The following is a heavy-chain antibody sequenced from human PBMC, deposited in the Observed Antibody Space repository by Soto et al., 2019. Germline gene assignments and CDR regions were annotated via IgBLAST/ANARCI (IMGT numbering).Heavy chain of an antibody. V-gene: IGHV4-31*03. D-gene: IGHD2-2*01. CDR1: GGSISSGGYY. Sequence: PSETLSLTCTVSGGSISSGGYYWSWIRQHPGKGLEWIGYIYYSGSTYYNPPLKSRVTISVDTSKNQFSLKLSSVTAADTAVYYCARSTLGKVVPAAIHYWGQGTLVTVSS. CDR2: IYYSGST. CDR3: ARSTLGKVVPAAIHY. J-gene: IGHJ4*02.